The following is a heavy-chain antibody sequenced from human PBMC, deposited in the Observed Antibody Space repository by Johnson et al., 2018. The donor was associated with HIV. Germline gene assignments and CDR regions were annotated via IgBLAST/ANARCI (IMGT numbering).Heavy chain of an antibody. CDR1: GFTFKDHP. CDR3: AKDMGRYSSSSAAFDI. V-gene: IGHV3-9*01. D-gene: IGHD6-6*01. J-gene: IGHJ3*02. CDR2: ISWNSGTM. Sequence: VQLVESGGGLVQPGRSLRLSCAASGFTFKDHPLHGFRQVPGRGREWVSGISWNSGTMAYATPLKGRFPISRDNAKNSLYLQMNSLRAEDTALYYCAKDMGRYSSSSAAFDIWGQGTMVIVSS.